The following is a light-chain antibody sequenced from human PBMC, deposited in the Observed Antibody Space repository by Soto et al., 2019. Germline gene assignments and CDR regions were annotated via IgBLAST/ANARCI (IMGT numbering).Light chain of an antibody. CDR3: QQYGGSPFT. CDR2: GAS. CDR1: QSVNSNY. V-gene: IGKV3-20*01. J-gene: IGKJ3*01. Sequence: EIVLTQSPGTLSLSPGERATLSCRASQSVNSNYLAWYQQKPGQAPRLLIYGASSRATGTPDRFSGSGSGTDFTLTISRLEPEDFALYYCQQYGGSPFTLGPGTKVDIK.